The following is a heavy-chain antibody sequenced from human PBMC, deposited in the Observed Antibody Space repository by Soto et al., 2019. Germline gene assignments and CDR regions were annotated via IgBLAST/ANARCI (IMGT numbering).Heavy chain of an antibody. D-gene: IGHD3-22*01. CDR3: ARQGVGNGYYVLVV. J-gene: IGHJ4*02. CDR2: IYYSGST. Sequence: QLQLQESGPGLVKPSETLSLTCTVSGGSISSSDYYWGWIRQPPGKGLEWIGSIYYSGSTYYNPSLKSRVTIYVDPSKNQFSLKLIAVTAADTAVYDWARQGVGNGYYVLVVWGQGTLVTVSS. CDR1: GGSISSSDYY. V-gene: IGHV4-39*01.